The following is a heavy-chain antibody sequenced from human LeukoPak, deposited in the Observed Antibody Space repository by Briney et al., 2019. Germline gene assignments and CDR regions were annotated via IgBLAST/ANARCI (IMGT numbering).Heavy chain of an antibody. V-gene: IGHV3-30*02. J-gene: IGHJ4*02. CDR3: ARGEYGSGSYHIDY. CDR2: IRYDGSNK. CDR1: GFTFSSYG. D-gene: IGHD3-10*01. Sequence: PGGSLRLSCGASGFTFSSYGMHWVRQAPGKGLEWVAFIRYDGSNKYYADSVKGRFTISRDNSKNTLYLQMNSLRAEDTAVYYCARGEYGSGSYHIDYWGQGTLVTVSS.